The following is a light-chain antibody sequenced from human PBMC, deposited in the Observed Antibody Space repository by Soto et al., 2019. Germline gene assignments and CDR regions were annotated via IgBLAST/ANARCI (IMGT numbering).Light chain of an antibody. CDR1: HDISNF. CDR2: DAS. V-gene: IGKV1-33*01. CDR3: QQYDNLPPG. Sequence: DVQMTQSPSSLSASVGDRVTITCRSSHDISNFLNWFQQKSGTAPELLIHDASILEIGVPSRFSGSGHGTDFTLTISSLQPEDIATYYCQQYDNLPPGFGGGTKVEIK. J-gene: IGKJ4*01.